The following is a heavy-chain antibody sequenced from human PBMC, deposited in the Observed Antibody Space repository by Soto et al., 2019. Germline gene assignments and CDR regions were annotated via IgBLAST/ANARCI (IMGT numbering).Heavy chain of an antibody. Sequence: SVKVSCKASGFTFTSSAVQWVRQARGQRLEWIGWIVVGSGNTNYAQKFQERVTITRDMSTSTAYMELSSLRSEDTAVYYCAADPRGYYFHFDYWGQGTLVTVSS. J-gene: IGHJ4*02. CDR2: IVVGSGNT. D-gene: IGHD3-22*01. CDR1: GFTFTSSA. CDR3: AADPRGYYFHFDY. V-gene: IGHV1-58*01.